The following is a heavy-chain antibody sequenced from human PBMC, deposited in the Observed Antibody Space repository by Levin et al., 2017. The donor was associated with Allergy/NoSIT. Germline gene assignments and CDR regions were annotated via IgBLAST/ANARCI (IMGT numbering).Heavy chain of an antibody. J-gene: IGHJ4*02. Sequence: SETLSLTCTVSGGSISSGDYYWSWIRQPPGTGLEWIGYIYYSGSTYYNPSLKSRVTISVDTSKNQFSLKLSSVTAADTAVYCCARGRGSSSSISTNYYFDYWGQGTLVTVSS. CDR3: ARGRGSSSSISTNYYFDY. D-gene: IGHD6-6*01. V-gene: IGHV4-30-4*01. CDR2: IYYSGST. CDR1: GGSISSGDYY.